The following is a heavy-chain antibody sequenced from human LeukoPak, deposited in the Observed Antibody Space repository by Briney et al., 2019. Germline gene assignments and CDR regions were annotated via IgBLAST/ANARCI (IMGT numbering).Heavy chain of an antibody. V-gene: IGHV4-59*02. CDR3: ARGWASGSCYNY. CDR1: GGSVSSYY. CDR2: IYYSGST. D-gene: IGHD1-26*01. Sequence: SETLSLTCTVSGGSVSSYYWNWIRQPPGKGLEWIGYIYYSGSTNYNPSLRRRVTISVDTSKNQFSLKLSSVTAADTAVYYCARGWASGSCYNYWGQGTLVTVSS. J-gene: IGHJ4*02.